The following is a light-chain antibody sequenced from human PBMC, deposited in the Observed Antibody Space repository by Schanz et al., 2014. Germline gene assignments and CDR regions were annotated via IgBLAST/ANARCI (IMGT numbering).Light chain of an antibody. V-gene: IGLV2-23*02. CDR1: SSDVASYKL. CDR2: EVT. CDR3: CSYAGSYTLV. Sequence: QSALIQPASVSGSPGQSITISCTGTSSDVASYKLVSWYQQHPGKAPKLMIYEVTKRPSGVSSRFSGSKSGNTASLTISGLQADNEAEYYCCSYAGSYTLVFGGGTKLTVL. J-gene: IGLJ2*01.